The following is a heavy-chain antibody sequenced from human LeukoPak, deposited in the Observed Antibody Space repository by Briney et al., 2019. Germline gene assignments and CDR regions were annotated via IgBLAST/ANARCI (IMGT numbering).Heavy chain of an antibody. J-gene: IGHJ5*02. CDR2: ISWNSGSI. CDR1: GFTFDDYA. Sequence: GGSLRLSCAASGFTFDDYAMHWVRQAPGKGLEWVSGISWNSGSIGYADSVKGRFTISRDNAKNSLYLQMNSLRAEDTALYYCAKAAERGYCSSTRCYDGVRDHNWLDPWGQGTLVTVSS. V-gene: IGHV3-9*01. CDR3: AKAAERGYCSSTRCYDGVRDHNWLDP. D-gene: IGHD2-2*01.